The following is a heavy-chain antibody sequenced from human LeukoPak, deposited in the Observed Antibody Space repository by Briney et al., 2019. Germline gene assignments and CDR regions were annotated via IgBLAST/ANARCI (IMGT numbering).Heavy chain of an antibody. CDR1: GGSISSSSYY. Sequence: SETLSLTCTVSGGSISSSSYYWGWIRQPPGKGLEWIGSIYYSGSTYYNPSLKSRVTISVDTSKNQFSLKLSSVTAADTAVYYCATSAYCGGDCYSFDYWGQGTLVTVSS. CDR2: IYYSGST. J-gene: IGHJ4*02. CDR3: ATSAYCGGDCYSFDY. V-gene: IGHV4-39*07. D-gene: IGHD2-21*02.